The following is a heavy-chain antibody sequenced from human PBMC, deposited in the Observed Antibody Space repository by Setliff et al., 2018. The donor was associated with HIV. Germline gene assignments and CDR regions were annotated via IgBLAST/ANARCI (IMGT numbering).Heavy chain of an antibody. CDR3: ARGLNYYGSGSYLPLGY. J-gene: IGHJ4*02. CDR2: IYTSGAT. V-gene: IGHV4-4*07. Sequence: PSEALSLTCTVSGGSISSYYLTWIRQPAGKGLEWIGRIYTSGATKYSPSLKSRVTISVDTSKNQFSLKLSSVTAADTAVYYCARGLNYYGSGSYLPLGYWGQGTLVTVSS. CDR1: GGSISSYY. D-gene: IGHD3-10*01.